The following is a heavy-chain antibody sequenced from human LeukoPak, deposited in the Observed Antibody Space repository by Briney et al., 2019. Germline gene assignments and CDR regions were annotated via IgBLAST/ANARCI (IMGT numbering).Heavy chain of an antibody. Sequence: SQILSLTCAVSGGSISSGGYSWSWIRQPPGKGLEWIGYIYHSGSTYYNPSLKSRVTISVDRSKNQFSLKLSSVTAADTAVYYCARDSGGWFDPWGQGTLVTVSS. V-gene: IGHV4-30-2*01. CDR2: IYHSGST. CDR3: ARDSGGWFDP. J-gene: IGHJ5*02. CDR1: GGSISSGGYS. D-gene: IGHD2-15*01.